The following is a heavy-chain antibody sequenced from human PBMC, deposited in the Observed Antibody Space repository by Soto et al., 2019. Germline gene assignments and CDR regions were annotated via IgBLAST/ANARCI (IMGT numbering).Heavy chain of an antibody. CDR3: AHSVPTTVTTSHFDY. J-gene: IGHJ4*02. CDR1: GFSLSTSGVG. D-gene: IGHD4-17*01. V-gene: IGHV2-5*02. Sequence: QITLKESGPTLVKPTQTLTLTCTFSGFSLSTSGVGVGWIRQPPGKALEWLALIYWDDDKRYSPSLKSRLTLTKDTSKNQVVLTMTHMDPVDTATYYCAHSVPTTVTTSHFDYWCQGTLVTVSS. CDR2: IYWDDDK.